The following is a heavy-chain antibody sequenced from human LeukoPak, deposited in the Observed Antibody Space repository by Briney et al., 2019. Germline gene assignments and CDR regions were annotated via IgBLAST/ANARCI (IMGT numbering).Heavy chain of an antibody. V-gene: IGHV3-74*01. CDR2: INSDGSST. CDR3: ARSGYEKLVDY. D-gene: IGHD5-12*01. J-gene: IGHJ4*02. CDR1: GFTFSSYW. Sequence: GGSLRLSCAASGFTFSSYWMHWVRQAPGKGLVWVSRINSDGSSTSYADSVKGRFTISRDNAKNTLYLQMNSLRAEDTAVYYCARSGYEKLVDYWGQGTLVTVSS.